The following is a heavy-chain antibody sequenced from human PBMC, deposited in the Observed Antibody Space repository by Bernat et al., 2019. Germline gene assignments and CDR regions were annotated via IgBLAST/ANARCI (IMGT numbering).Heavy chain of an antibody. D-gene: IGHD4/OR15-4a*01. CDR2: INSDGSST. CDR1: GFTFSSYW. Sequence: EVQLVESGGGLVQPGGSLSLSCAASGFTFSSYWMHWVRQAPGKGLVWVSRINSDGSSTSYADSVQGRFTISRDNAKNTLYLQMNSLRAEDTAVYYCARDPGAYYYYMDVWGKGTTVTVSS. V-gene: IGHV3-74*01. J-gene: IGHJ6*03. CDR3: ARDPGAYYYYMDV.